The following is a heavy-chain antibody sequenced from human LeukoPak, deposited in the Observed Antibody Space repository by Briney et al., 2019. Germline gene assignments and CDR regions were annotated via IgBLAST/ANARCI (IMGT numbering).Heavy chain of an antibody. J-gene: IGHJ6*01. V-gene: IGHV4-31*03. CDR2: IYYSGST. CDR3: ARTTGSNYYYYGMDV. D-gene: IGHD1-14*01. Sequence: PSETLSLTCTVSGVSISSGGYYWSWIRQHPGKGLEWIGYIYYSGSTYYNPSLKSRVTISVDTSKNQFSLKLSSVTAADTAVYYCARTTGSNYYYYGMDVWGQGTTVTVSS. CDR1: GVSISSGGYY.